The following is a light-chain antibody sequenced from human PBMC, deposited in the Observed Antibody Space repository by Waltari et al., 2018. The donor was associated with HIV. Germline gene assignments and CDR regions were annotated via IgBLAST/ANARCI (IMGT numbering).Light chain of an antibody. CDR1: GSNVGSTA. Sequence: ISCSGSGSNVGSTAVDLYQQLPGTAPKLVIYYNNQRPSGVPARFSGSTSATSASLAISGLQSEDEADYYCAAWDDSLNGRVFGGGTKLTVL. CDR3: AAWDDSLNGRV. J-gene: IGLJ3*02. CDR2: YNN. V-gene: IGLV1-44*01.